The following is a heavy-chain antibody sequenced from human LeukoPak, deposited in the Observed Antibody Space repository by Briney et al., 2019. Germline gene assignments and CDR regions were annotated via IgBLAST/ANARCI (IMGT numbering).Heavy chain of an antibody. CDR2: ISYDGSNK. D-gene: IGHD5-18*01. Sequence: PGGSLRLFCAASGFTFSSYAMHWVRQAPGKGLEWVAVISYDGSNKYYADSVKGRFTISRDNSKNTLYLQMNSLRAEDTAVYYCARADTPRDAFDIWGQGTMVTVSS. CDR1: GFTFSSYA. J-gene: IGHJ3*02. V-gene: IGHV3-30*04. CDR3: ARADTPRDAFDI.